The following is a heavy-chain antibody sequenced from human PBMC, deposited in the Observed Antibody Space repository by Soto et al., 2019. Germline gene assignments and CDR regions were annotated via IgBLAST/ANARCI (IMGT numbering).Heavy chain of an antibody. CDR1: GGSISSSSYY. CDR3: ARERGEMATIRDYYYGMDV. D-gene: IGHD5-12*01. CDR2: IYYSGST. J-gene: IGHJ6*02. Sequence: PSETLSLTCTVSGGSISSSSYYWGWIRQPPGKGLEWIGSIYYSGSTYYNPSLKSRVTISVDTSENQFSLKLSSVTAADMAVYYCARERGEMATIRDYYYGMDVWGQGTTVTVSS. V-gene: IGHV4-39*01.